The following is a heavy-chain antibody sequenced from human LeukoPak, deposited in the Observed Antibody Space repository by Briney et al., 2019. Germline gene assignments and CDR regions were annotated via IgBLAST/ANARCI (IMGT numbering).Heavy chain of an antibody. V-gene: IGHV4-59*01. CDR1: GDSFSYFY. Sequence: SETLSLTCTVSGDSFSYFYWSWIRQPPGKGLEWIGYIYYSGSTNYNPSLKSRVTISVDTSKNQFSLKLSSVTAADTAVYYCARDRSIAGYGFDIWGQGTMVTVSS. CDR2: IYYSGST. D-gene: IGHD6-13*01. J-gene: IGHJ3*02. CDR3: ARDRSIAGYGFDI.